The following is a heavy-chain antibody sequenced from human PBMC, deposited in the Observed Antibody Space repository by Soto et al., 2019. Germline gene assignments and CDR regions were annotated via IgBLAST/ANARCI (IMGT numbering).Heavy chain of an antibody. V-gene: IGHV3-23*01. D-gene: IGHD7-27*01. CDR2: ISYSGGFT. CDR1: GFTFNTYA. CDR3: AKDLLMAPLGAFDI. J-gene: IGHJ3*02. Sequence: LRLSCAASGFTFNTYAMSWVRQAPGRGLEWVTSISYSGGFTYYADSVRGRFTISRDNSRNTLYLQMNSLRAEDTAVYYCAKDLLMAPLGAFDIWGQGTMVTVS.